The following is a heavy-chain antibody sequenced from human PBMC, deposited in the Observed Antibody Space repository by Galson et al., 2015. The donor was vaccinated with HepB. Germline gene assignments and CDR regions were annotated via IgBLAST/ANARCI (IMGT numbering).Heavy chain of an antibody. Sequence: SLRLSCAASGFTFSSYAMSWVRQAPGKGPEWISYTNGGSSTKYYADSVEGRFTISRDNAKNTLYVQMNSLRAEDTAVYYCARDRSCSNGVCKPAAFDVWGQGTMVTVSS. CDR3: ARDRSCSNGVCKPAAFDV. CDR2: TNGGSSTK. J-gene: IGHJ3*01. V-gene: IGHV3-48*04. D-gene: IGHD2-8*01. CDR1: GFTFSSYA.